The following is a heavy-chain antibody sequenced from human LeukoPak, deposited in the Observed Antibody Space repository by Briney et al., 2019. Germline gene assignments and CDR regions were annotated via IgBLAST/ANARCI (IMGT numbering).Heavy chain of an antibody. Sequence: PGGSLRLSCAASGFTFSSYGMHWVRQAPGKGLEWVAVISYDGSNKYYADSVKGRFTISRDNSKNTLYLQMNSLKTEDTAVYYCARVTYYDFWSGYEGDFDYWGQGTLVTVSS. V-gene: IGHV3-30*03. CDR3: ARVTYYDFWSGYEGDFDY. CDR2: ISYDGSNK. J-gene: IGHJ4*02. D-gene: IGHD3-3*01. CDR1: GFTFSSYG.